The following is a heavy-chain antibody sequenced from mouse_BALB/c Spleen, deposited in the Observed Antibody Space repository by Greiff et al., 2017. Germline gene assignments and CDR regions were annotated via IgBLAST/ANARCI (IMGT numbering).Heavy chain of an antibody. Sequence: VMLVESGAELVRPGVSVKISCKGSGYTFTDYAMHWVKQSHAKSLEWIGVISTYYGDASYNQKFKGKATMTVDKSSSTAYMELARLTSEDSAIYYCARSDSITTVVATTRYAMDYWGQGTSVTVSS. J-gene: IGHJ4*01. V-gene: IGHV1S137*01. CDR2: ISTYYGDA. CDR3: ARSDSITTVVATTRYAMDY. CDR1: GYTFTDYA. D-gene: IGHD1-1*01.